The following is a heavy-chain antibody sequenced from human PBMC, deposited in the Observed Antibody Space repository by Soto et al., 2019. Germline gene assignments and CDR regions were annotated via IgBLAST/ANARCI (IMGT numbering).Heavy chain of an antibody. J-gene: IGHJ6*02. CDR2: ISVSGRTI. D-gene: IGHD3-9*01. Sequence: VELVESGGDLVQPGGSLTLACAASGFNLKSYEMNWVRQAPGKGLEWSSYISVSGRTIYYAGSVKGRVNISRDNAKNLVFLQMNSLRAEATAICHCARRAPIYYDAMTGYEEAGMDVWGQGNTVSVPS. V-gene: IGHV3-48*03. CDR1: GFNLKSYE. CDR3: ARRAPIYYDAMTGYEEAGMDV.